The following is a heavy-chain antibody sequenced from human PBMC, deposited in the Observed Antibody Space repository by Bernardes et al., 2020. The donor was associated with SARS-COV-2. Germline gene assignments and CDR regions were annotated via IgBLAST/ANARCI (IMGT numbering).Heavy chain of an antibody. V-gene: IGHV4-39*01. Sequence: SETLSLTCTVSGSSLSSGQGSYYWGWIRQPPGKGLESIGIILYGGATHYSPSLKSRVTISVDSSKNQFSLRMTSVTAADTAVYYCARALISDCSGGSCYPDYGDYFDYWGQGTLLTVSS. J-gene: IGHJ4*02. CDR3: ARALISDCSGGSCYPDYGDYFDY. CDR1: GSSLSSGQGSYY. D-gene: IGHD2-15*01. CDR2: ILYGGAT.